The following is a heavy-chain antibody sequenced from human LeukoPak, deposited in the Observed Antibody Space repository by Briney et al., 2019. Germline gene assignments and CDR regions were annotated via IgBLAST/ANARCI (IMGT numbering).Heavy chain of an antibody. J-gene: IGHJ4*02. Sequence: GGSLRLSCAASGFTFSGSAMHWVRQASGKGLEWVGRIRSRANSYATAYAASVKGRFTISRDDSKNTAYLQMNSLKTEDTAVYYCAKFPIAARPGYFDYWGQGTLVTVSS. CDR1: GFTFSGSA. CDR2: IRSRANSYAT. D-gene: IGHD6-6*01. V-gene: IGHV3-73*01. CDR3: AKFPIAARPGYFDY.